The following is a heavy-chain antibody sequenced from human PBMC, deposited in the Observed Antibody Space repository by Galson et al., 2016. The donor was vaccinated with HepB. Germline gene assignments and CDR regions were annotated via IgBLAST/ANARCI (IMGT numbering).Heavy chain of an antibody. CDR2: ISYDGSNK. Sequence: SLRLSCAASGFTFSSYGMHWVRQAPGKGLEWVAVISYDGSNKYYADSVKGRFTISRDNSKNTLYLQMNSLRAEDTAVYYCAKWGKGSGSYSYVSYYYYYGMDVGGQGTTVTVSS. J-gene: IGHJ6*02. V-gene: IGHV3-30*18. CDR3: AKWGKGSGSYSYVSYYYYYGMDV. D-gene: IGHD3-10*01. CDR1: GFTFSSYG.